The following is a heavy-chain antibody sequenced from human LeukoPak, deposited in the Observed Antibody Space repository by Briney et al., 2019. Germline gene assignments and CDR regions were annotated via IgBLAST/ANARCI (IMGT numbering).Heavy chain of an antibody. CDR1: GFTFSSYG. D-gene: IGHD5-18*01. V-gene: IGHV3-30*18. Sequence: GGSLRLSCAASGFTFSSYGMHWVRQAPGKWLEWVAVISYDGSNKYYADSVKGRFTISRDNSKNTLYLQMNSLRAEDTAVYYCAKEGLTAMAIRFDYWGQGTLVTVS. CDR2: ISYDGSNK. CDR3: AKEGLTAMAIRFDY. J-gene: IGHJ4*02.